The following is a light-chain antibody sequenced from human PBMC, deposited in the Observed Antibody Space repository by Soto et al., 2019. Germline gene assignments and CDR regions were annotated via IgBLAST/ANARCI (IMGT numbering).Light chain of an antibody. CDR2: AAS. CDR1: QAISFY. Sequence: DVQMTQSPSSLSASVGDRVTITCRASQAISFYLAWYQQKPGKVPKLLIYAASTLQSGVPSRFSGSGSGTDFTLTISSLQAEDVATYYCQKYNTAPRTFGQGNKVEVK. CDR3: QKYNTAPRT. V-gene: IGKV1-27*01. J-gene: IGKJ1*01.